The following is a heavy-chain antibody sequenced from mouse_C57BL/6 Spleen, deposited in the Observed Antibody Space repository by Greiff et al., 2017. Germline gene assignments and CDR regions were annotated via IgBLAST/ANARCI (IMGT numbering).Heavy chain of an antibody. J-gene: IGHJ3*01. CDR2: ISSGSSTI. Sequence: EVKLEESGGGLVKPGGSLKLSCAASGFTFSDYGMHWVRQAPEKGLEWVAYISSGSSTIYYADTVKGRFTISRDNAKNTLFLQMTSLRSEDTAMYYCARSAQAAWFAYWGQGTLVTVSA. D-gene: IGHD3-2*02. V-gene: IGHV5-17*01. CDR3: ARSAQAAWFAY. CDR1: GFTFSDYG.